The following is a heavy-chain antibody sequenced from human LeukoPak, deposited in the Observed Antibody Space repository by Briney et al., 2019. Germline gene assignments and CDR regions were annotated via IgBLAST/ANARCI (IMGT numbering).Heavy chain of an antibody. CDR2: IYTSGTT. CDR1: GSISSYY. CDR3: ARQKCTSASCLTKNAFDV. D-gene: IGHD2-2*01. J-gene: IGHJ3*01. V-gene: IGHV4-4*09. Sequence: SETLSLTCTVSGSISSYYWSWIRQPPGKGLEWIGYIYTSGTTNYNPSLRSRVTIAVDTSKNQFCLDLSSVTAADSAVYYFARQKCTSASCLTKNAFDVWGQGTMVTVSS.